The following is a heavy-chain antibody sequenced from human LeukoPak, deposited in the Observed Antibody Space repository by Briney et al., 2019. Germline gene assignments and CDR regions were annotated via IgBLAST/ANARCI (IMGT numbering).Heavy chain of an antibody. CDR2: IDPNTGNP. CDR1: GYTFTGYY. D-gene: IGHD3-16*01. V-gene: IGHV7-4-1*02. J-gene: IGHJ5*02. Sequence: GASVKVSCKASGYTFTGYYMHWVRQAPGQGLQWMGWIDPNTGNPTYAQGFTGRFVFSLDTSVSTTYLQISSLKPEDTAVYYCARAYQHLGGLSFPGSWGQGTLVTVSS. CDR3: ARAYQHLGGLSFPGS.